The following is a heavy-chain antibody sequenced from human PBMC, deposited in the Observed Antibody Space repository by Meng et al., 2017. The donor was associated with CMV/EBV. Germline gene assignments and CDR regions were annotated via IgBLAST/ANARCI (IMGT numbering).Heavy chain of an antibody. V-gene: IGHV4-59*01. D-gene: IGHD6-19*01. CDR1: GGSISSYY. CDR3: ARARSGWYNGQNYYYYGMDV. Sequence: GSLRLSCTVSGGSISSYYWSWIRQPPGKGLEWIGYIYYSGSTNYNPSLKSRVTISVDTSKNQFSLKLSPVTAADTAVYYCARARSGWYNGQNYYYYGMDVWGQGTTVTVSS. CDR2: IYYSGST. J-gene: IGHJ6*02.